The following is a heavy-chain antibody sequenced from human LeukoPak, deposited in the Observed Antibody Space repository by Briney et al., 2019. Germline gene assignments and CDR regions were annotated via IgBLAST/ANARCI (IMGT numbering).Heavy chain of an antibody. J-gene: IGHJ6*02. CDR3: ARGLVRFLEWLPSYYYYGMDV. V-gene: IGHV1-18*01. CDR2: ISAYNGNT. CDR1: GCTFTSYG. D-gene: IGHD3-3*01. Sequence: ASVKVSCKASGCTFTSYGISWVRQAPGQGLEWMGWISAYNGNTNYAQKLQGRVTMTTDTSTSTAYMELRSLRSDDTAVYYCARGLVRFLEWLPSYYYYGMDVWGQGTTVTVSS.